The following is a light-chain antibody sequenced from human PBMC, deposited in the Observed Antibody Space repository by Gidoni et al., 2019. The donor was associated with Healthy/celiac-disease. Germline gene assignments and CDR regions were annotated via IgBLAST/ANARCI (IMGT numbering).Light chain of an antibody. Sequence: EIVLTQYPGTLSLSPGERATLSCRASQSVSSSYLAWYQQKPGQAPRLLIYGASSRATGIPDRFSGSGSGTDFTLTISRLEPEDFALYYCQQYGSSPTFGQGTKVEIK. J-gene: IGKJ1*01. V-gene: IGKV3-20*01. CDR3: QQYGSSPT. CDR1: QSVSSSY. CDR2: GAS.